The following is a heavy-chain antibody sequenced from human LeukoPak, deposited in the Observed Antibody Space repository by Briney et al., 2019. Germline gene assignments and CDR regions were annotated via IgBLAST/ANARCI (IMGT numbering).Heavy chain of an antibody. D-gene: IGHD2-2*01. Sequence: GGSLRLSYAASGFTFSSYAMQWVRQAPGKGLEYVSAISSNGGSTYYANSVKGRFTISRDNSKNTLYLQRGSLRAEDMAVYYCARVGDCSSTSCYYYYMDVWGKGTTVTVSS. V-gene: IGHV3-64*01. CDR2: ISSNGGST. J-gene: IGHJ6*03. CDR3: ARVGDCSSTSCYYYYMDV. CDR1: GFTFSSYA.